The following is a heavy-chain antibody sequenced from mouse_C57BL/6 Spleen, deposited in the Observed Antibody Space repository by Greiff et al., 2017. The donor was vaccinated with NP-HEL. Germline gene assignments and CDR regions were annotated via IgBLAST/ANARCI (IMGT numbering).Heavy chain of an antibody. CDR1: GYTFTSYW. CDR3: ARRGGSSYAWYFDV. V-gene: IGHV1-53*01. CDR2: INPSNGGT. Sequence: VQLQQSGTELVKPGASVKLSCKASGYTFTSYWMHWVKQRPGQGLEWIGNINPSNGGTNYNEKFKSKATLTVDKSSSTAYMQLSSLTSEDSAVYYCARRGGSSYAWYFDVWGTGTTVTVSS. D-gene: IGHD1-1*01. J-gene: IGHJ1*03.